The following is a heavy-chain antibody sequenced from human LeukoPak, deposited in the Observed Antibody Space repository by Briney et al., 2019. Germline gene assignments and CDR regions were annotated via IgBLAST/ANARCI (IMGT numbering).Heavy chain of an antibody. D-gene: IGHD4-23*01. CDR2: ISSSSSYI. J-gene: IGHJ4*02. CDR3: AGDTLSVVTLVYIGYFDY. CDR1: GFTFSSYS. Sequence: GGSLRLSCAASGFTFSSYSMNWVRQAPGKGLEWVSSISSSSSYIYYADSVKGRFTISRDNAKNSLYLQMNSLRAEDTAVYYCAGDTLSVVTLVYIGYFDYWGQGTLVTVSS. V-gene: IGHV3-21*01.